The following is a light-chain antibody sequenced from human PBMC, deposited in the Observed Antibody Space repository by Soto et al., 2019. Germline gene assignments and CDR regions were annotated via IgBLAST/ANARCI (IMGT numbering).Light chain of an antibody. V-gene: IGKV3-15*01. Sequence: EIVMTQSPSTLSASPGERATLTCRASQSVTSYLAWYQQKPGQAPRLLIYGASTWDSGIPDRFSGSGSGTGFTLTISSLQSEDFAIYYCQHYYCMPFTFGPGTKVDIK. CDR3: QHYYCMPFT. CDR2: GAS. J-gene: IGKJ3*01. CDR1: QSVTSY.